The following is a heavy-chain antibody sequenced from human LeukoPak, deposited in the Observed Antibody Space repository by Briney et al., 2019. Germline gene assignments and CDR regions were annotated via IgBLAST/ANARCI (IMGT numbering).Heavy chain of an antibody. D-gene: IGHD3-22*01. Sequence: GGSLRLSCAASGFTFSSYGMHWVRQAPGKGLEWVAFIRYDGSNKYYADSVKGRFTISRDNSKNTLYLQMNSLRAEDTAVYYCARAPSSGYYYVLRGGEKRGDAFDIWGQGTMVTVSS. CDR2: IRYDGSNK. CDR3: ARAPSSGYYYVLRGGEKRGDAFDI. CDR1: GFTFSSYG. V-gene: IGHV3-30*02. J-gene: IGHJ3*02.